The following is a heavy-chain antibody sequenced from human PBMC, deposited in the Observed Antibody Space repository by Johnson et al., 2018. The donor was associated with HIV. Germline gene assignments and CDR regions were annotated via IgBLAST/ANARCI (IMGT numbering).Heavy chain of an antibody. CDR2: IGTAGYT. Sequence: VQLVESGGGVVRPGGSLRLSCAASGFTFSSFEMHWVRLAPGKSLEWVSAIGTAGYTYYPGSVKGRFTISRENAKNSLYLQMNSLRAGETAVYYCARIAARGAFDIWGQGTMVTVSS. CDR3: ARIAARGAFDI. D-gene: IGHD6-13*01. J-gene: IGHJ3*02. V-gene: IGHV3-13*01. CDR1: GFTFSSFE.